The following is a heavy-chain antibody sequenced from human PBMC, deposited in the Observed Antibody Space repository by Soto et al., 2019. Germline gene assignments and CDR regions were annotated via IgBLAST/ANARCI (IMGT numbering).Heavy chain of an antibody. CDR3: ARQSVVVVAATKNAFDI. Sequence: QLQLQESGPGLVKPSETLSLTCTVSGGSISSSSYYWGWIRQPPGKGLEWIGSIYYSGSTYYNPSLKSRVTISVDTAKNEFSRKLGGVTAAETAVYYCARQSVVVVAATKNAFDIWGQGTMVTVSS. D-gene: IGHD2-15*01. J-gene: IGHJ3*02. V-gene: IGHV4-39*01. CDR1: GGSISSSSYY. CDR2: IYYSGST.